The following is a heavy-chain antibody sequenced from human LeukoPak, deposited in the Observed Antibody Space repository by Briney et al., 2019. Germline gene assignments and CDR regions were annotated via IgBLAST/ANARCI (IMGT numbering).Heavy chain of an antibody. CDR1: GFILSSYW. J-gene: IGHJ4*02. CDR2: VNQVGNEK. V-gene: IGHV3-7*01. D-gene: IGHD6-13*01. Sequence: HPGGSLRLSCAASGFILSSYWMTWVRQAPGEGLEWVANVNQVGNEKYYVDSVKGRFTISRDNARNSLYLQVNSLRAEDTAVYYCAIDTSAERGQQLANWGQGTLVTVSS. CDR3: AIDTSAERGQQLAN.